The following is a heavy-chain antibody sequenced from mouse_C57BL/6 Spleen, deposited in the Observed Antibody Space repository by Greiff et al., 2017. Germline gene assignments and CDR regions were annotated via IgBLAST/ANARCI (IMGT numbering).Heavy chain of an antibody. Sequence: DVKLVESGGGLVNPGGSLKLSCAASGFTFSSYAMSWVRQTPEKGLEWVATISEGGSYTYYPNNVKGRFTISRDNAKNNLYLQMSHLKSEDTAMYYCARAYYSNYEDAMDYWGQGTSVTVSS. V-gene: IGHV5-4*03. CDR1: GFTFSSYA. CDR3: ARAYYSNYEDAMDY. J-gene: IGHJ4*01. CDR2: ISEGGSYT. D-gene: IGHD2-5*01.